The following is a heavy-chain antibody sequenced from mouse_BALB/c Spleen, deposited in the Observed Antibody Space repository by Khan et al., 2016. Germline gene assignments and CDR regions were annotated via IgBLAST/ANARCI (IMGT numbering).Heavy chain of an antibody. Sequence: QIQLVQSGPELKKPGETVKISCKASGYTFTDYSMHWVKQAPGKGLKWMGWINTEPGEPTYADDFKGRFAFSLETSAVTAYLQISNLKNEDTATYFCARFDYGFADWGQGTLVTVSA. CDR2: INTEPGEP. CDR1: GYTFTDYS. V-gene: IGHV9-2-1*01. D-gene: IGHD2-13*01. CDR3: ARFDYGFAD. J-gene: IGHJ3*01.